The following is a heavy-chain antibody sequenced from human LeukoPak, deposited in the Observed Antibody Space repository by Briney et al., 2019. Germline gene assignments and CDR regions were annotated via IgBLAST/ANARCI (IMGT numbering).Heavy chain of an antibody. J-gene: IGHJ4*02. CDR3: ARGGDYGEFDSDY. D-gene: IGHD4-17*01. CDR1: GFTFSSYG. Sequence: GGSLRLSCAASGFTFSSYGMHWVRQAPGKGLEWVAFIRYDGSNKYYADSVKGRFTISRDNSKNTLYLQMNSLRAEDTAVYYCARGGDYGEFDSDYWGQGSLVTVSS. CDR2: IRYDGSNK. V-gene: IGHV3-30*02.